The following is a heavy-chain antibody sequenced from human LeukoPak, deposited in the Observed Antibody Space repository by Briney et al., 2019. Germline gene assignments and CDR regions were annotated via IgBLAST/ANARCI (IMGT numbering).Heavy chain of an antibody. D-gene: IGHD3-22*01. V-gene: IGHV3-74*01. CDR2: INSDGSST. Sequence: GGSLRLSCAASGFTFSSYWIHWVRQAPGKGLVWVSRINSDGSSTSYADSVKGRFTISRDNAKNTLYLQMNSLRAEDTAVYYCARVLPDSSGYYKSYYYYMDVWGKGTTVTVSS. J-gene: IGHJ6*03. CDR1: GFTFSSYW. CDR3: ARVLPDSSGYYKSYYYYMDV.